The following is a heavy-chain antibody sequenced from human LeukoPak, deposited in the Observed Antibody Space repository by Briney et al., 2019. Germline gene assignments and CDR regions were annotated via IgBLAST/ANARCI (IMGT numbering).Heavy chain of an antibody. D-gene: IGHD3-22*01. Sequence: PGGSLRLSCAASGFTFSSYWMSWVRQAPGKGLEWVANIKQDGSEKYYVDSVKGRFTISRDNAKNSLYLQMNSLRAEDTAVYYCARQAGISVVAPPTDYYYYYYMDVWGKGTTVTVSS. CDR2: IKQDGSEK. J-gene: IGHJ6*03. V-gene: IGHV3-7*01. CDR3: ARQAGISVVAPPTDYYYYYYMDV. CDR1: GFTFSSYW.